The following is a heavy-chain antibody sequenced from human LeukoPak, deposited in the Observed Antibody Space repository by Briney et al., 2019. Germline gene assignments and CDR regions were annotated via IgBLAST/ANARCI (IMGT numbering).Heavy chain of an antibody. J-gene: IGHJ4*02. Sequence: GGSLRLSCAASGFTVSSNYMTWVRQAPGKGLEWVSIIYSGGSTSYADSVKGRFTISRDNSKNTLYLQMNSLRAEDTAVYYCARDVVGATYFDWGQGTLVTVSS. CDR1: GFTVSSNY. V-gene: IGHV3-53*01. CDR3: ARDVVGATYFD. D-gene: IGHD1-26*01. CDR2: IYSGGST.